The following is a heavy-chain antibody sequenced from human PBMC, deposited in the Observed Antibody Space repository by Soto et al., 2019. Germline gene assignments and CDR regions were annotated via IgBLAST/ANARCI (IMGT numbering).Heavy chain of an antibody. CDR2: IYYSGST. Sequence: QVQLQESGPGLVKPSQTLSLTCTVSGGSISSGGYYWSWIRQHPGKGLEWIGYIYYSGSTYYNPSLTSRVTISVDTSKNQFSLKLSSVTAADTAVYYCARTGTDEEGSSPLEFDYWGQGTLVTVSS. V-gene: IGHV4-31*03. J-gene: IGHJ4*02. CDR3: ARTGTDEEGSSPLEFDY. CDR1: GGSISSGGYY. D-gene: IGHD6-6*01.